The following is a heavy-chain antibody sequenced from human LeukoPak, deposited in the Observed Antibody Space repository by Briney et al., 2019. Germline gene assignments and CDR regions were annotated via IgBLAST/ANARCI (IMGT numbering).Heavy chain of an antibody. CDR3: AKAAGYFGSG. V-gene: IGHV3-23*01. CDR2: LSGSGDNT. Sequence: GESLRLSCAASGFTFGTYAMNWVRQAPGKGLEWVSALSGSGDNTYYADSVKGRFTISRDNSKNTLYLQMNSLRAEDTAVYFCAKAAGYFGSGGGQGTLVTVSS. D-gene: IGHD3-10*01. J-gene: IGHJ4*02. CDR1: GFTFGTYA.